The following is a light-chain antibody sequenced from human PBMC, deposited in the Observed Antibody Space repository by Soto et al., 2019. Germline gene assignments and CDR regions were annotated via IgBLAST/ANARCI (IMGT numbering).Light chain of an antibody. CDR3: SSFSVASPL. Sequence: QSVLTQPASVSGSPGQSITISCTGTSSDVGYYNYVSWYQQHPGKAPQLMIYEVRSRPSGVSDRFSGSKSANTASLTISGLQAEDEADYYCSSFSVASPLFGTGTKVTVL. CDR2: EVR. CDR1: SSDVGYYNY. J-gene: IGLJ1*01. V-gene: IGLV2-14*01.